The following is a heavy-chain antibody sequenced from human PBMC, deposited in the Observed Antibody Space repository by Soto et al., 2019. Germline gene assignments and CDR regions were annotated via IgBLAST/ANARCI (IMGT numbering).Heavy chain of an antibody. CDR3: AAESTYYYDSSGYH. J-gene: IGHJ5*02. Sequence: SVKVSCKASGYSFTGYNIHWVRQAPGQGLEWIGWIVVSSGNTNYAQKFQERVTITRDMSTSTAYMELSSLRSEDTAVYYCAAESTYYYDSSGYHWGQGTLVTVSS. V-gene: IGHV1-58*02. CDR2: IVVSSGNT. CDR1: GYSFTGYN. D-gene: IGHD3-22*01.